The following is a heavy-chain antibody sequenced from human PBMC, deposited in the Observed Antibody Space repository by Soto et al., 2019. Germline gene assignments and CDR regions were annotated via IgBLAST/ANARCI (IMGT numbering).Heavy chain of an antibody. Sequence: SVKVSCKASGFTFTSSAVQWVRQARGQRLEWIGWIVVGSGNTNYAQKFQERVTITRDMSTSTAYMELSSLRSEDTAVYYCAAFFRSHSGSYHFDYWGQGTLVTVSS. D-gene: IGHD1-26*01. J-gene: IGHJ4*02. CDR2: IVVGSGNT. CDR1: GFTFTSSA. V-gene: IGHV1-58*01. CDR3: AAFFRSHSGSYHFDY.